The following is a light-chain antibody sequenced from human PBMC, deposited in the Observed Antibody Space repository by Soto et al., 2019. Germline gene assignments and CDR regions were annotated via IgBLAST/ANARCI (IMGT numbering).Light chain of an antibody. Sequence: DIQLTQSPSSLSASVGDRVTITCRASQKIHNVLSWYQHKRGKAPKLLIFLASTLETGVPSRFAGSGSGRDFTLTISHREPEDFATYYCQQSRDNPRTFGGGTRVDIQ. J-gene: IGKJ4*02. CDR1: QKIHNV. CDR3: QQSRDNPRT. V-gene: IGKV1-39*01. CDR2: LAS.